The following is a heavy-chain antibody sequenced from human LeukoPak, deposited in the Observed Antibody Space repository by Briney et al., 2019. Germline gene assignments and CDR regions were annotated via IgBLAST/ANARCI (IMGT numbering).Heavy chain of an antibody. Sequence: GGSLRLSCAASGFTFSSYWMSWVRQAPGKGLEWVSIISGSGTSTYYADSVKGRFTISRDNSKNTLYLQMSSLGAEDTAVYYCTTVSGGSYPPRWGQGTLVTVSS. D-gene: IGHD1-26*01. J-gene: IGHJ4*02. CDR1: GFTFSSYW. V-gene: IGHV3-23*01. CDR2: ISGSGTST. CDR3: TTVSGGSYPPR.